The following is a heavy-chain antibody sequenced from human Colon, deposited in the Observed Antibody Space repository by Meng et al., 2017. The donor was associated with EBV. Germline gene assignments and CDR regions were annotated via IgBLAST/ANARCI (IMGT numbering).Heavy chain of an antibody. J-gene: IGHJ4*02. CDR1: GGSLSSRNW. CDR3: ARVGAYCGGDCYHPR. CDR2: IYHSGST. Sequence: QGAAPESGRGLGKPSGTLSPPCAGSGGSLSSRNWWSWARQPPGKGLEWIGEIYHSGSTNYNPSLKSRVTISVDESKNQFSLRLSSVTAADTAVYYCARVGAYCGGDCYHPRWGQGTLVTVSS. D-gene: IGHD2-21*02. V-gene: IGHV4-4*02.